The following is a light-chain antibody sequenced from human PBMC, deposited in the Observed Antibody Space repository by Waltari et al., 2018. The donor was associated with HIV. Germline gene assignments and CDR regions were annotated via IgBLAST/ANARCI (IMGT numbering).Light chain of an antibody. CDR2: GAS. Sequence: MTQSPATLSVSPGERLTLACRASQNFKNFLAWYQQKPGQAPRLLIYGASSLQSGVPSRFSGSGSGTDFTLTISSLQPEDFATYYCQQSYSTPYTFGQGTILEIK. V-gene: IGKV1-39*01. J-gene: IGKJ2*01. CDR1: QNFKNF. CDR3: QQSYSTPYT.